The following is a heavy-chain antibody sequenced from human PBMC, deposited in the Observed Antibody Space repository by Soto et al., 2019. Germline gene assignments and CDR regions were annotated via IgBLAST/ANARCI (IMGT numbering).Heavy chain of an antibody. D-gene: IGHD2-21*02. CDR3: AAELYGGGRCCSFNI. Sequence: VASVKVSCKTSGFTFSNSAVQWVRQARGQRLEWIGWIIIASGQTNYAQNLQERITITRDMSTSTAYMELSSLRSEDTAIYYCAAELYGGGRCCSFNIWGQGTMVTVSS. CDR2: IIIASGQT. CDR1: GFTFSNSA. V-gene: IGHV1-58*01. J-gene: IGHJ3*02.